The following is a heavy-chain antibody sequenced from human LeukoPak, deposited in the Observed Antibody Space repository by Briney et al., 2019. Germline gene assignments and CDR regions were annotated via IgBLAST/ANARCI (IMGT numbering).Heavy chain of an antibody. CDR2: IYYSGST. V-gene: IGHV4-39*07. CDR1: GGSISSSSYY. Sequence: SETLSLTCTVSGGSISSSSYYWGWIRQPPGKGLEWIGSIYYSGSTYYNPSLKSRVTISVDTSKNQFSLKLSSVTAADTAVYYCARSVGAYGGAFDYWGQGTLVTVSS. CDR3: ARSVGAYGGAFDY. D-gene: IGHD1-26*01. J-gene: IGHJ4*02.